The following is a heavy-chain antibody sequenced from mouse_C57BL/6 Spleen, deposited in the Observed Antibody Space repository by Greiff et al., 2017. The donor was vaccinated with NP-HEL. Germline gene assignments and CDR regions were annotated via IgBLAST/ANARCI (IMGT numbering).Heavy chain of an antibody. CDR3: ARSPYYSNHYFDY. V-gene: IGHV14-3*01. D-gene: IGHD2-5*01. J-gene: IGHJ2*01. CDR1: GFNIKNTY. Sequence: VQLQQSVAELVRPGASVKLSCTASGFNIKNTYMHWVKQRPGQGLEWIGRIDPANGNTKYAPKFQGKATLTADTSSNTAYLQLSSLTSEDTAIDYCARSPYYSNHYFDYWGQGTTLTVAS. CDR2: IDPANGNT.